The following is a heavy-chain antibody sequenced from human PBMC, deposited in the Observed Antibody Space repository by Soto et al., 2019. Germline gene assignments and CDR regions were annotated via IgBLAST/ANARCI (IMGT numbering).Heavy chain of an antibody. CDR1: GGSVSSGSYY. Sequence: PSETLSLTCTVSGGSVSSGSYYWSWIRQPPGKGLEWIGYIYYSGSTNYNPSLKSRVTISVDTSKNQFSLKLSSVTAADTAVYYCARASRVVAATYFDYWGQGTLVTVSS. J-gene: IGHJ4*02. V-gene: IGHV4-61*01. CDR2: IYYSGST. CDR3: ARASRVVAATYFDY. D-gene: IGHD2-15*01.